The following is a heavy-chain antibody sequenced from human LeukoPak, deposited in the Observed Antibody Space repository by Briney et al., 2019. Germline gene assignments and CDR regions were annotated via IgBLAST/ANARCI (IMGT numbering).Heavy chain of an antibody. Sequence: PGGSLRLSCAASGFTFSSYEMNWVRQAPGKALEWVSYISSSGSTIYYADSVKGRFTISRDNAKNSLYLQLNSLRAEDTAVYYCARFFDFWSGYYTNYFDYWGQGTLVTVSS. J-gene: IGHJ4*02. CDR2: ISSSGSTI. D-gene: IGHD3-3*01. CDR3: ARFFDFWSGYYTNYFDY. V-gene: IGHV3-48*03. CDR1: GFTFSSYE.